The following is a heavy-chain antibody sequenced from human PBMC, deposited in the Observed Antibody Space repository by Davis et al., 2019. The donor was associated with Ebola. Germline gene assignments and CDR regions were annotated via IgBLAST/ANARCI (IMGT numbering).Heavy chain of an antibody. CDR2: IYSSGST. CDR3: ARQRYDRSGYWDY. Sequence: PGGSLRLSCSVSGASLSSGSYYWSWIRQPPGKGLEWIGYIYSSGSTNYNPSLKSRVTISVDTSKNQFSLKLSSVTAADTSVYYCARQRYDRSGYWDYWGQGTRVTVSS. V-gene: IGHV4-61*01. J-gene: IGHJ4*02. CDR1: GASLSSGSYY. D-gene: IGHD3-22*01.